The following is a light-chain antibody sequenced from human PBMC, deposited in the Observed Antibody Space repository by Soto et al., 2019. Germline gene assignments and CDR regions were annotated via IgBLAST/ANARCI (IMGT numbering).Light chain of an antibody. CDR1: QSISSY. V-gene: IGKV1-39*01. Sequence: DIQMTQSPSSLSASVGARVTITCRASQSISSYLNWYQQKPGKAPKLLIYAASSLQSGVPSRFSGSGSGTEFTLTISRLQPEDLATYYGQQSYSTPPTFGQGTKLDIK. CDR2: AAS. J-gene: IGKJ2*01. CDR3: QQSYSTPPT.